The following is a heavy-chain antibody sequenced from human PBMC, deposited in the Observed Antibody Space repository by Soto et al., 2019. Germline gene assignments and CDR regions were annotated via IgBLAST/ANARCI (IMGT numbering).Heavy chain of an antibody. D-gene: IGHD5-18*01. V-gene: IGHV4-34*01. CDR3: ARHVTGGNSGALDY. CDR2: INHSGST. J-gene: IGHJ4*02. CDR1: GGSFSGYY. Sequence: PSETLSLTCAVYGGSFSGYYWSWIRQPPGKGLEWIGEINHSGSTNYNPSLKSRVTISVDTSKNQFSLKLSSVTAADTAVYYCARHVTGGNSGALDYWGQGTLVTVSS.